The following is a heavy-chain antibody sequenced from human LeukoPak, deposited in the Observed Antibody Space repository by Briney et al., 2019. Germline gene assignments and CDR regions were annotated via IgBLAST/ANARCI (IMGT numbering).Heavy chain of an antibody. CDR3: ARGTQGYSSGWYFRSYYFDY. Sequence: SETLSLTRAVYGGSFSGYYWSWIRQPPGKGLEWIGEINHSGSTNYNPSLKSRVTISVDTSKNQFSLKLSSVTAADTAVYYCARGTQGYSSGWYFRSYYFDYWGQGTLVTVSS. V-gene: IGHV4-34*01. CDR2: INHSGST. J-gene: IGHJ4*02. CDR1: GGSFSGYY. D-gene: IGHD6-19*01.